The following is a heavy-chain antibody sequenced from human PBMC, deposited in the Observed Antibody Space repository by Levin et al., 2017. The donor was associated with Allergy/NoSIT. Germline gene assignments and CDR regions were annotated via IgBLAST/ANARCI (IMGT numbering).Heavy chain of an antibody. CDR1: GGSFSGYY. V-gene: IGHV4-34*01. Sequence: SETLSLTCAVYGGSFSGYYWSWIRQPPGKGLEWIGEINHSGSTNYNPSLKSRVTISVDTSKNQFSLKLSSVTAADTAVYYCAREGSYDYVWGSYRRNAFDSWGQGTMVTVSS. D-gene: IGHD3-16*02. J-gene: IGHJ3*02. CDR3: AREGSYDYVWGSYRRNAFDS. CDR2: INHSGST.